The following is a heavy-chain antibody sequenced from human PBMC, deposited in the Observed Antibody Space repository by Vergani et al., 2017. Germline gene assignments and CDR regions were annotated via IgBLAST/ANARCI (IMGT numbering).Heavy chain of an antibody. CDR1: ESSFISNE. CDR2: INPIDSKI. J-gene: IGHJ4*02. Sequence: EVMLVQSGAEVKKPGESLKISCKYSESSFISNEIAWVRQMSAKGLQWMGNINPIDSKIAYSPSIQGQAIMSLDKSITTAYLQWRSLKASDTAIYYCTRHVPCGDGACLHFDHWGQGTQVTVSS. D-gene: IGHD2-21*01. V-gene: IGHV5-51*01. CDR3: TRHVPCGDGACLHFDH.